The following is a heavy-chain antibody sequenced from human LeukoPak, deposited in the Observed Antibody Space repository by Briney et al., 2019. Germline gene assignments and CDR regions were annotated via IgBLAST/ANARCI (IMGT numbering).Heavy chain of an antibody. J-gene: IGHJ6*03. CDR1: GGTFSSYA. D-gene: IGHD4-17*01. Sequence: SVKVSCKASGGTFSSYAISWVRQAPGQGLEWMGGIIPIFGTANYAQKFQGRVTITADESTCTAYMELSSLRSEDTAVYYCARSWGTTVDYYYMDVWGKGTTVTVSS. CDR3: ARSWGTTVDYYYMDV. V-gene: IGHV1-69*01. CDR2: IIPIFGTA.